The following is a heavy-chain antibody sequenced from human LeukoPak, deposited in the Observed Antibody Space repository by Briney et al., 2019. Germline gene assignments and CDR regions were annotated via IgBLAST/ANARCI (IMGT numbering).Heavy chain of an antibody. Sequence: PGGTLRLSCAASGFTFSIYWMILVRQAPGQGLESVTNIKQDGSEKYYVDSVRGRFTISKDNAKTSLYLQMNSLRAEDTAVYYCAREGVEDQYGDYTPYFDYWGQGTLVTVSS. CDR2: IKQDGSEK. D-gene: IGHD4-17*01. V-gene: IGHV3-7*01. CDR1: GFTFSIYW. CDR3: AREGVEDQYGDYTPYFDY. J-gene: IGHJ4*02.